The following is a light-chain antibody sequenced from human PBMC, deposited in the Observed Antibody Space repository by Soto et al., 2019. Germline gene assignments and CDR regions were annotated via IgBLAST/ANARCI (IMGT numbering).Light chain of an antibody. J-gene: IGLJ3*02. CDR2: DVT. Sequence: QSALTQPRSVSGSPGQSVTISGTGTSSDVGRYNHVSWYQHHPGKAPKLRIYDVTERPSGVPDRFSGSKSGSTASLTISGLQAEDEGDYYCCSFAASYTLVFGGGTKVTVL. CDR1: SSDVGRYNH. V-gene: IGLV2-11*01. CDR3: CSFAASYTLV.